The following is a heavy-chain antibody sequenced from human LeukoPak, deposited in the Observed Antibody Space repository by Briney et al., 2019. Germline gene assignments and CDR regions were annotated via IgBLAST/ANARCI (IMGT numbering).Heavy chain of an antibody. CDR2: INHSGST. V-gene: IGHV4-34*01. Sequence: SETLSLTCAAYGGSFSGYYWSWIRQPPGKGLEWSGEINHSGSTNYNPSLKSRVTISVDTSKNQFSLKLSSVTAADTAVYYCARENYYGSGSYYPYYYYGMDVWGQGTTVTVSS. CDR1: GGSFSGYY. CDR3: ARENYYGSGSYYPYYYYGMDV. D-gene: IGHD3-10*01. J-gene: IGHJ6*02.